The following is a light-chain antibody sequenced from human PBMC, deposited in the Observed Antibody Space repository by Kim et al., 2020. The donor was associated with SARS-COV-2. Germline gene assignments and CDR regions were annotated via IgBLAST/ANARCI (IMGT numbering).Light chain of an antibody. J-gene: IGKJ2*01. CDR1: QGGSTQD. CDR2: GAL. V-gene: IGKV3-20*01. Sequence: AGERGRRAWRGRQGGSTQDVAWYQEKPGQAPRLLIYGALRRATGVPDRVGGSGSGTDLTLNISRLEPEDFAVYYWPQVGSSPLDTFGQGTKLEI. CDR3: PQVGSSPLDT.